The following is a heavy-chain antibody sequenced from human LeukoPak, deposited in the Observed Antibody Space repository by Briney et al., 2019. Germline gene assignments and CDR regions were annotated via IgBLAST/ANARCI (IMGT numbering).Heavy chain of an antibody. Sequence: GGSLRLSCAASGFTFSGSAMHWVRQASGKGLEWVGRIRSKANSYATAYAASVKGRFTISRDDSKNTAYLQMNSLKTEDTAVYHCTTNYDFWSGPSPFDYWGQGTLVTVSS. CDR3: TTNYDFWSGPSPFDY. D-gene: IGHD3-3*01. V-gene: IGHV3-73*01. CDR2: IRSKANSYAT. J-gene: IGHJ4*02. CDR1: GFTFSGSA.